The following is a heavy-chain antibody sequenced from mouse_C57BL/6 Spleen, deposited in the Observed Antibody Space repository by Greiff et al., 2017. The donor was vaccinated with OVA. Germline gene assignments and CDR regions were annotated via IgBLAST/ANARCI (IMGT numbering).Heavy chain of an antibody. J-gene: IGHJ4*01. Sequence: EVKLMESGPELVKPGASVKISCKASGYSFTDYNMNWVKQSNGKSLEWIGVINPNYGTTSYNQKFKGKATLTVDQSSSTAYMQLNSLTSEDSAVYYCARYYSNLYAMDYWGQGTSVTVSS. D-gene: IGHD2-5*01. CDR3: ARYYSNLYAMDY. CDR2: INPNYGTT. V-gene: IGHV1-39*01. CDR1: GYSFTDYN.